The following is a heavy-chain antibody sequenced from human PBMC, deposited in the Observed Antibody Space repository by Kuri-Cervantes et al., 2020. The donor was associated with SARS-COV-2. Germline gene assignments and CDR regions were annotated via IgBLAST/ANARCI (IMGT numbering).Heavy chain of an antibody. CDR3: AGWTYCGGDCYPAYYFDY. J-gene: IGHJ4*02. D-gene: IGHD2-21*01. Sequence: LTCAASGFTFSSYEMNWVRQAPGKGLEWVSYISSSGSTIYYADSVKGRFTISRDNAKNSLYLQMNSLRAEDTAVYYCAGWTYCGGDCYPAYYFDYWGQGTLVTVSS. CDR2: ISSSGSTI. CDR1: GFTFSSYE. V-gene: IGHV3-48*03.